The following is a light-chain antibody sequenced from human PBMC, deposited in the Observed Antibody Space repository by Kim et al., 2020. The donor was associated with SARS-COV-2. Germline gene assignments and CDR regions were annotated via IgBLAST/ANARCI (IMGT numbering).Light chain of an antibody. V-gene: IGLV3-21*04. CDR1: NMASKN. Sequence: VATGKTARSTCGGPNMASKNVHRYQQKPAQAAVLVIFYANDRPSGIPERFSGSNSGNTATLTISRVEAGDEADYYCHVWDNTSDHVFGAGTKVTVL. CDR3: HVWDNTSDHV. CDR2: YAN. J-gene: IGLJ1*01.